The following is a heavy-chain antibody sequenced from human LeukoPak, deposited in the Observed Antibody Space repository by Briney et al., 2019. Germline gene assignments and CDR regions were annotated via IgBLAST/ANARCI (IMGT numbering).Heavy chain of an antibody. D-gene: IGHD1-1*01. CDR3: ARHLGSRGYDGTYWYFDL. CDR1: GFTFSSYS. CDR2: ISSASGSI. J-gene: IGHJ2*01. Sequence: PGGSLRLSCAASGFTFSSYSMNWVRQAPGKGLEWVSYISSASGSIYYADSVRGRFTISRDNAKNSLFLQMNSLRAEDTAVYYCARHLGSRGYDGTYWYFDLWGRGTLVTVSS. V-gene: IGHV3-48*04.